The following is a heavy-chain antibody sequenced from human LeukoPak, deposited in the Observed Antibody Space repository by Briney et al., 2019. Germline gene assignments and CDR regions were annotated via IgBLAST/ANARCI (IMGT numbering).Heavy chain of an antibody. J-gene: IGHJ4*02. D-gene: IGHD3-22*01. CDR1: GFTFDDYG. CDR3: AKAMLMTYYYDSSGYVSDY. Sequence: GGSLRLSCAASGFTFDDYGMSWVRQAPGKGLEWVSAISGSGGSTYYADSVKGRFTISRDNSKNTLYLQMNSLRAEDTAVYYCAKAMLMTYYYDSSGYVSDYWGQGTLVTVSS. V-gene: IGHV3-23*01. CDR2: ISGSGGST.